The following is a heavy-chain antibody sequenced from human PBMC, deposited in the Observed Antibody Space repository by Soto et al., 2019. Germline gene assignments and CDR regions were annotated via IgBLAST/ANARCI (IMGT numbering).Heavy chain of an antibody. CDR2: IYHSGST. CDR1: GGSISSSNW. D-gene: IGHD3-22*01. Sequence: SSETLSLTCAVSGGSISSSNWWSWVRQPPGKGLEWIGEIYHSGSTNYNPSLKSRVTISVDKSKNQFSLKLSSVTAADTAVYYCARDQGHYYDSRRSFGYWGQGTLVTVSS. V-gene: IGHV4-4*02. CDR3: ARDQGHYYDSRRSFGY. J-gene: IGHJ4*02.